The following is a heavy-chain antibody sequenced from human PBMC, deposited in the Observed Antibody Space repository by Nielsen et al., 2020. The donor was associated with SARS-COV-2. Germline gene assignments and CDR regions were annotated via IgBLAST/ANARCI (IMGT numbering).Heavy chain of an antibody. V-gene: IGHV4-30-4*01. Sequence: SETLPLTCTVSGGSISSGDYYWSWIRQPPGKGLEWIGYIYYSGSTYYNPSLKSRVTISVDTSKNQFSLKLSSVTAADTALYYCASSSGYSGGVESYFDYWGQGTLVTVSS. D-gene: IGHD3-22*01. CDR1: GGSISSGDYY. J-gene: IGHJ4*02. CDR3: ASSSGYSGGVESYFDY. CDR2: IYYSGST.